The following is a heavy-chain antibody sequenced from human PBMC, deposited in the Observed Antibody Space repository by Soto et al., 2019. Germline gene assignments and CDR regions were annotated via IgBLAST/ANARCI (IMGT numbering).Heavy chain of an antibody. CDR3: ARHWNAGVFDY. D-gene: IGHD1-1*01. J-gene: IGHJ4*02. CDR2: ISVYNGNT. V-gene: IGHV1-18*01. CDR1: GYTFTSYG. Sequence: ASVKVSCKASGYTFTSYGISWVRQAPGQGLEWMGWISVYNGNTNYARKLQGRVTMTTDTSTSTAYMELRSLRSDDTAVYYCARHWNAGVFDYWGQGTLVTVSS.